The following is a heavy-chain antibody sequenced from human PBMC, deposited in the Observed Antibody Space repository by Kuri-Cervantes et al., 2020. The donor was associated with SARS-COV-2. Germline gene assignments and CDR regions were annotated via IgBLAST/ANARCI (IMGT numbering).Heavy chain of an antibody. CDR3: AREVPTGILTGYYSGDAFDI. V-gene: IGHV3-11*04. CDR1: GFIFSDYY. CDR2: IGPSGTTK. D-gene: IGHD3-9*01. J-gene: IGHJ3*02. Sequence: GESRKIFCTASGFIFSDYYMTWIRQAPGKGLEWVSNIGPSGTTKYYADSAKGRFTISRDNAKNSLYLQMNSLRAEETAVYYCAREVPTGILTGYYSGDAFDIWGQGTMVTVSS.